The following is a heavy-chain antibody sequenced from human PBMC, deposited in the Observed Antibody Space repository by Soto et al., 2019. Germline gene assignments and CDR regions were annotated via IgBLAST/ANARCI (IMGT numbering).Heavy chain of an antibody. D-gene: IGHD3-3*01. CDR1: GFTFSSYG. Sequence: QVQLVESGGGVVQPGRSLRLSCAASGFTFSSYGMHWVRQAPGKGLEWVAVIWYDGSNKYYADSVKGRFTISRDNSKNTLYLQMNILRAEDTAVYYCARELLEDYYYYGMDVWGQGTTVTVSS. J-gene: IGHJ6*02. CDR2: IWYDGSNK. V-gene: IGHV3-33*01. CDR3: ARELLEDYYYYGMDV.